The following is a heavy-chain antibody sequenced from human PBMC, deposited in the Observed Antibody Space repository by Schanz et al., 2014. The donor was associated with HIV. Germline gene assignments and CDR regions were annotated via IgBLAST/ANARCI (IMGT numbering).Heavy chain of an antibody. CDR3: ANTEYPYSSSSDYYYGMDA. V-gene: IGHV3-33*05. CDR2: ISYDGSNK. D-gene: IGHD6-6*01. Sequence: QVQLVESGGGVVQPGRSLRLSCAASGFTFSSYGMHWVRQAPGKGLEWVAVISYDGSNKYYVDSVKGRFTISRDNSKNTLYLQMNSLRAQDTAVYYCANTEYPYSSSSDYYYGMDAWGQGTTVTVSS. J-gene: IGHJ6*02. CDR1: GFTFSSYG.